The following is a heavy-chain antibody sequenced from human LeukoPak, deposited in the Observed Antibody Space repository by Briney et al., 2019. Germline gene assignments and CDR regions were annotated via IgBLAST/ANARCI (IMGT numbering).Heavy chain of an antibody. Sequence: PSETLSLTCTVSGGSISSYYRSWIRQPPGKGLGWIGYISYSGSTNYNPSLKSRVTISVDTSKNQFSLKLSSVTSADTAVYYCARVPISLYYFDYWGQGTLVTVSS. CDR1: GGSISSYY. CDR3: ARVPISLYYFDY. V-gene: IGHV4-59*01. CDR2: ISYSGST. J-gene: IGHJ4*02. D-gene: IGHD1-1*01.